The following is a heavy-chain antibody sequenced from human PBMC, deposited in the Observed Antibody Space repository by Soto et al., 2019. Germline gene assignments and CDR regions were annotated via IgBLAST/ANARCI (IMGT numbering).Heavy chain of an antibody. CDR2: INHSGGT. CDR1: GGSFSGYY. Sequence: SETLSLTCAVYGGSFSGYYWSRIRQPPVKGLEWIGEINHSGGTNYNPSLKSRVTISVDTSKNQFSLKLSSVTAADTAVFYCARLRWEQPWVFDYWGQGTLVTVSS. CDR3: ARLRWEQPWVFDY. J-gene: IGHJ4*02. V-gene: IGHV4-34*01. D-gene: IGHD1-26*01.